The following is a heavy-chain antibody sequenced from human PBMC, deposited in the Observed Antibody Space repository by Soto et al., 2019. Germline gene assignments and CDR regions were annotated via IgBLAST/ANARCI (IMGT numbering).Heavy chain of an antibody. V-gene: IGHV3-7*03. CDR3: SRDLSPAAEFFFDAFDV. D-gene: IGHD6-13*01. CDR1: GFTFSAFW. Sequence: EVQLVESGGGLVQPGESRRLSCVASGFTFSAFWLTWLRQAPGNGLEWVANIKRDGTVTHYGDYVEGRCTLSRHNAQNSLYLQRNSLIPEDAAMYHWSRDLSPAAEFFFDAFDVWRQGTFVTV. CDR2: IKRDGTVT. J-gene: IGHJ3*01.